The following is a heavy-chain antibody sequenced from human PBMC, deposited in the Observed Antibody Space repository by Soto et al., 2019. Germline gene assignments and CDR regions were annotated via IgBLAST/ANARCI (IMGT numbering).Heavy chain of an antibody. CDR1: GYSFINDW. J-gene: IGHJ2*01. CDR3: ARRTANPYWYFDL. CDR2: IYLGDSDT. V-gene: IGHV5-51*01. Sequence: PGASLKISCRGSGYSFINDWIGWVRQMPGKGLEWMGIIYLGDSDTRYSPSFQGQVTISADKSITTAYLQWNRLKASDTAIYYCARRTANPYWYFDLWGRGTLVTVSS. D-gene: IGHD2-21*02.